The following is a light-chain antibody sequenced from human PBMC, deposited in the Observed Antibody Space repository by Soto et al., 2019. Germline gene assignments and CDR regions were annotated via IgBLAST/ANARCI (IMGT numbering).Light chain of an antibody. CDR2: GAS. Sequence: EIVMTQSPATLSVSAGERATLSCRASQSVSSNLVWYQQKRGQAPRLLIYGASTRATGIPARFSGSGSGTEFTLTISSLQSEDFAVYYCQQYNNWPPTFGQGTKLEIK. J-gene: IGKJ2*01. V-gene: IGKV3-15*01. CDR1: QSVSSN. CDR3: QQYNNWPPT.